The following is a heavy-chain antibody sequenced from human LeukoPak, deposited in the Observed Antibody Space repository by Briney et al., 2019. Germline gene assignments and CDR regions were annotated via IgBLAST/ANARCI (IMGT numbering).Heavy chain of an antibody. Sequence: GGSLRLSCAASGFTFSDYYMSWIRQAPGKGLERVSYISSSGSTIYYADSVKGRFTISRDNAKNSLYLQMNSLRAEDTAVYYCARVSVVPAARVHYWGQGTLVTVSS. CDR1: GFTFSDYY. D-gene: IGHD2-2*01. CDR3: ARVSVVPAARVHY. CDR2: ISSSGSTI. V-gene: IGHV3-11*04. J-gene: IGHJ4*02.